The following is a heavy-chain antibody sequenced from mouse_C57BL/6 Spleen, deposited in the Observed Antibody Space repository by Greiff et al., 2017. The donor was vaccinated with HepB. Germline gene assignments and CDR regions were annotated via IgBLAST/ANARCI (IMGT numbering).Heavy chain of an antibody. V-gene: IGHV1-76*01. Sequence: QVQLKESGAELVRPGASVKLSCKASGYTFTDYYINWVKQRPGQGLEWIARIYPGSGNTYYNEKFKGKATLTAEKSSSTAYMQLSSLTSEDSAVYFCAREELGYGYFDYWGQGTTLTVSS. CDR3: AREELGYGYFDY. CDR2: IYPGSGNT. CDR1: GYTFTDYY. J-gene: IGHJ2*01. D-gene: IGHD1-1*01.